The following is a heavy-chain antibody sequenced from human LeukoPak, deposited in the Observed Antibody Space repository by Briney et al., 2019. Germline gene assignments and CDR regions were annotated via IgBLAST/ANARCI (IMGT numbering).Heavy chain of an antibody. D-gene: IGHD3-3*01. Sequence: GGSLRLSCAASGFTFDDYAMHWVRQAPGKGLEWVSLISWDGGSTYYAGSVKGRFTISRDNSKNSLYLQMNSLRAEDTALYYCAKGPKGYDFWSGYAPLDYWGQGTLVTVSS. J-gene: IGHJ4*02. CDR2: ISWDGGST. CDR3: AKGPKGYDFWSGYAPLDY. V-gene: IGHV3-43D*04. CDR1: GFTFDDYA.